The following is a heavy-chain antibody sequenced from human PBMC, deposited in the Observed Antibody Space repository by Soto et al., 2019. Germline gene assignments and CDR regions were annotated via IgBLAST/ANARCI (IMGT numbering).Heavy chain of an antibody. J-gene: IGHJ6*02. D-gene: IGHD1-1*01. CDR2: INPNSGGT. Sequence: QVPLVQSGAEVKKPGASVKVSCKASGYTFTGYYMHWVRQAPGQGLEWMGWINPNSGGTNYAQKFQGRVTMTRDTSISTAYMELSRLRSDDTAVYYCARGQYDDTDYYGMDVWGQGTTVTVSS. V-gene: IGHV1-2*02. CDR3: ARGQYDDTDYYGMDV. CDR1: GYTFTGYY.